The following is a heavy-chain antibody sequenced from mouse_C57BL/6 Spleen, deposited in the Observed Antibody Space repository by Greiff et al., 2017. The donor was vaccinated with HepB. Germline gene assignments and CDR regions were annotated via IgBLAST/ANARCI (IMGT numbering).Heavy chain of an antibody. CDR3: ARDYFLDY. J-gene: IGHJ2*01. V-gene: IGHV5-4*01. Sequence: EVKLVESGGGLVKPGGSLKLSCAASGFTFSSYAMSWVRQTPEKRLEWVATISDGGSYTYYPDNVKGRFTISRDNAKNNLYLQMSHLKSEDTAMYYCARDYFLDYWGQGTTLTVSS. CDR2: ISDGGSYT. CDR1: GFTFSSYA.